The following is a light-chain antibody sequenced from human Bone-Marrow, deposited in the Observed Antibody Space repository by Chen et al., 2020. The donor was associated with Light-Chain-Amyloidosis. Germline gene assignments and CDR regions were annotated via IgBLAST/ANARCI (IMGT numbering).Light chain of an antibody. V-gene: IGLV3-21*02. CDR1: NIGSTS. J-gene: IGLJ3*02. CDR3: QGWDRSSGRRV. Sequence: SYVLTQPSSVSVAPGQTATIACGGNNIGSTSVHWYQQTPGQAPLLVVYDDSDRPSGIPERLSGSNAGSTATLTSGRVEAGDEADYYCQGWDRSSGRRVFGGGTKLTVL. CDR2: DDS.